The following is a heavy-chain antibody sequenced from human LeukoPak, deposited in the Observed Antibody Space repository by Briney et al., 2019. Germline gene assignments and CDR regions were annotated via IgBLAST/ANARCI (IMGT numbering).Heavy chain of an antibody. V-gene: IGHV4-31*03. J-gene: IGHJ3*02. D-gene: IGHD3-22*01. CDR1: GGSISSGGYY. Sequence: ASETLSLTCTVSGGSISSGGYYWSWIRQHPGKGLEWIGYIYYSGSTYYNPSLKSRVTISVDTSKNQFSLKLSSVTAADTAVYYCARYTPRDSSGYYSGAFDIWGQGTMVTVSS. CDR3: ARYTPRDSSGYYSGAFDI. CDR2: IYYSGST.